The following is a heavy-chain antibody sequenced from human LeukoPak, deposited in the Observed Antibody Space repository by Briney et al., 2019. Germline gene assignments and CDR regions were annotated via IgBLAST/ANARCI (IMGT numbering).Heavy chain of an antibody. D-gene: IGHD2-15*01. Sequence: KPSETLSLTCAVYGGSFSGYYWSWIRQPPGKGLEWIGEINHSGSTNYNPSLKSRVTISVDTSKNQFSLKLSSVTAADTAVYYCARARGRGGSWNYYYGMDVWGQGTTVTVSS. CDR1: GGSFSGYY. CDR3: ARARGRGGSWNYYYGMDV. V-gene: IGHV4-34*01. J-gene: IGHJ6*02. CDR2: INHSGST.